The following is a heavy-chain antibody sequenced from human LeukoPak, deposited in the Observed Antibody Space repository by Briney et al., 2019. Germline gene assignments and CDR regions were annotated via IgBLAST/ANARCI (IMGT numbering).Heavy chain of an antibody. J-gene: IGHJ4*02. CDR1: GGTFSSYA. CDR3: AKGYSYANSHFDY. D-gene: IGHD5-18*01. V-gene: IGHV1-69*05. Sequence: ASVKVSCRASGGTFSSYAISWVRQAPGQGLEWMGGIIPIFGTANYAQKFQGRVTITTDESTSTAYMELSSLRSEDTAVYYCAKGYSYANSHFDYWGQGTLVTVSS. CDR2: IIPIFGTA.